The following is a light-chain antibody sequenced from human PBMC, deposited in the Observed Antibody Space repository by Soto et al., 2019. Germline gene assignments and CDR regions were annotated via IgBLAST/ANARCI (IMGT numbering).Light chain of an antibody. Sequence: IVLTQCPATLSLSPGERATLSCRASQSVSSYLAWYQHKPGQAPRLLIHDASNRATGIPARFSGSGSGTDFTLTISSLEAEDFAVYYCQQRTNWPSSTFGQGTRLE. CDR3: QQRTNWPSST. CDR1: QSVSSY. J-gene: IGKJ5*01. CDR2: DAS. V-gene: IGKV3-11*01.